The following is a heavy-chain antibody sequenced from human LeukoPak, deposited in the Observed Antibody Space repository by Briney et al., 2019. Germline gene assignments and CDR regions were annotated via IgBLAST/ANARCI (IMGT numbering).Heavy chain of an antibody. V-gene: IGHV3-7*01. J-gene: IGHJ4*02. CDR1: GFTFNSYW. Sequence: PGGSLRLSCAASGFTFNSYWMSWVRQAPEKGPEWLANIRQDGSDKQYVDSVKGRFTISRDNAKNSLYLQMNSLSAEDTAVYYCARHSGGSPIDDWGQGTLVTVSS. CDR3: ARHSGGSPIDD. CDR2: IRQDGSDK. D-gene: IGHD3-16*01.